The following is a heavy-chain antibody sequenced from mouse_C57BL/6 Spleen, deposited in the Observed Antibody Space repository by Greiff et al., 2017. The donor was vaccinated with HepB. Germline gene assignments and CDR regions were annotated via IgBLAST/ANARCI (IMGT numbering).Heavy chain of an antibody. V-gene: IGHV5-17*01. Sequence: EVQLVESGGGLVKPGGSLKLSCAASGFTFSDYGVHWVRQAPEKGLEWVAYISSGSSTIYYADTVKGRFTISRDNAKNTLFLQMTSLRSEDTAMYYCARGVFDYWGQGTTRTVSS. CDR3: ARGVFDY. CDR2: ISSGSSTI. CDR1: GFTFSDYG. J-gene: IGHJ2*01.